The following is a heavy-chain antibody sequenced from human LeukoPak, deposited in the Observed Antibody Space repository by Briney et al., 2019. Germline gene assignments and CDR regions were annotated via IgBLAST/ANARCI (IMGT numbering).Heavy chain of an antibody. D-gene: IGHD3-9*01. J-gene: IGHJ5*02. Sequence: AGGSLRLSCEASGFTFSSYWMSWVRQAPGKGLEWVANIKTDGREKYYVDSVKGRFTISRDNAKNSLYLQMNSLRAEDTAVYYCARDYTGYFPWGQGTLVIVSS. CDR1: GFTFSSYW. V-gene: IGHV3-7*03. CDR3: ARDYTGYFP. CDR2: IKTDGREK.